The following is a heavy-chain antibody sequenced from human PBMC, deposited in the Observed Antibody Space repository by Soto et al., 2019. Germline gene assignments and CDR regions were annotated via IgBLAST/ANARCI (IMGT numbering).Heavy chain of an antibody. V-gene: IGHV4-30-2*01. CDR2: IYHSGNT. Sequence: SETLSLTCAVSGDSISGGSYSWTWIRQPPGKGLEWIGYIYHSGNTYFNPSLKSRVTMSVDRSKNHFSLRLSSVTAADTAVYYCARARWYDAFDVWGQGTVVTVSS. CDR1: GDSISGGSYS. CDR3: ARARWYDAFDV. J-gene: IGHJ3*01. D-gene: IGHD2-15*01.